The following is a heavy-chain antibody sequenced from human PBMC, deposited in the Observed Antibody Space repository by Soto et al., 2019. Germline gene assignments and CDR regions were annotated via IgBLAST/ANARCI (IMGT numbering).Heavy chain of an antibody. Sequence: GGSLRLSCAASGFTFSSYGMQWVRQAPGKGLEWVAVISHDGSNKYYADSVKGRFTISRDNSKNTLYLQMNSLRAEDTAVYYCAKDRWYYYYYGMDVWGQGTTVTVSS. J-gene: IGHJ6*02. V-gene: IGHV3-30*18. CDR1: GFTFSSYG. CDR2: ISHDGSNK. D-gene: IGHD6-13*01. CDR3: AKDRWYYYYYGMDV.